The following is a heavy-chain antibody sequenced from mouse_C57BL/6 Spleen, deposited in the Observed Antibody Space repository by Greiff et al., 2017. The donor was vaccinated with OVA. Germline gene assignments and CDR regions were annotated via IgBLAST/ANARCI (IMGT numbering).Heavy chain of an antibody. Sequence: EVKLVESEGGLVQPGSSMKLSCTASGFTFSDYYMAWVRQVPEKGLEWVANINYDGSSTYYLDSLKSRFIISRDNAKNILYLQMSSLKSEDTATYYCARDNGINYGNYYAMDYWGQGTSVTVSS. J-gene: IGHJ4*01. CDR3: ARDNGINYGNYYAMDY. CDR1: GFTFSDYY. CDR2: INYDGSST. D-gene: IGHD2-1*01. V-gene: IGHV5-16*01.